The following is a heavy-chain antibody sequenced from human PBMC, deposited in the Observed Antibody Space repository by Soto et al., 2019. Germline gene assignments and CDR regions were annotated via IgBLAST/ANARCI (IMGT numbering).Heavy chain of an antibody. CDR2: ISGSGGST. D-gene: IGHD3-3*01. V-gene: IGHV3-23*01. J-gene: IGHJ4*01. CDR1: GFTFIIYA. Sequence: GVSLRLFCAASGFTFIIYAVSWVSQAPGKGLEWVSAISGSGGSTYYADSVKGRFTISRENSNNTLYLQMHSLRAEGTAVYYCAKAGTSFGGVITTYHFDYWGHATLLAVSS. CDR3: AKAGTSFGGVITTYHFDY.